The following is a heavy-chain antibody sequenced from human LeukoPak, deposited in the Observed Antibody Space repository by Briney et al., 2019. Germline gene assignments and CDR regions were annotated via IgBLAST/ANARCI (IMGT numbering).Heavy chain of an antibody. CDR3: ARHGGSGYWDK. CDR1: GFTFSSYE. Sequence: AGGSLRLSCAASGFTFSSYEVNWVRQAPGKGLEWVSYISSSGSTIYYADSVKGRFTFSRDNAKNSVYLQMNSLRVDDTAMYYCARHGGSGYWDKWGQGTLVTVSS. CDR2: ISSSGSTI. J-gene: IGHJ4*02. V-gene: IGHV3-48*03. D-gene: IGHD3-22*01.